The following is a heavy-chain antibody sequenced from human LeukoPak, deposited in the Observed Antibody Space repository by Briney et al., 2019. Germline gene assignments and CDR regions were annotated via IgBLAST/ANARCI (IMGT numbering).Heavy chain of an antibody. CDR3: AKTIRATNAFDI. CDR2: ISYDGSNK. Sequence: GGSLRLSCAASGFTFSSYGMHWVRQAPGKGLEWVAVISYDGSNKYYADSVKGRFTISRDNSKNTLYLQMNSLRAEDAAVYYCAKTIRATNAFDIWGQGTMVTVSS. D-gene: IGHD5-12*01. CDR1: GFTFSSYG. V-gene: IGHV3-30*18. J-gene: IGHJ3*02.